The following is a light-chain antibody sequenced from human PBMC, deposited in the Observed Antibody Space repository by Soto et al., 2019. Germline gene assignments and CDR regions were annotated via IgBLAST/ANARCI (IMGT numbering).Light chain of an antibody. CDR2: DAS. J-gene: IGKJ1*01. V-gene: IGKV3-11*01. Sequence: EIVVTLSPCTLSLSPEERAHLSCRASQSVSSYLAWYQQKPGQAPRLLIYDASNRATGIPARFSGSGSGTEFTLTISGLQPGDSAPYYCQHYKSYSPTFGQGTKLDI. CDR1: QSVSSY. CDR3: QHYKSYSPT.